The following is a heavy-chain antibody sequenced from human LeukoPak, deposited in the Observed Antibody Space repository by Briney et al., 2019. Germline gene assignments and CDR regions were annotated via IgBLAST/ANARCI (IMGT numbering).Heavy chain of an antibody. Sequence: PGGSLRLSCAASGFAFRNYWMHWVRQGPGKGLLWVSRINRDGRATSYADSVKGRFTISRDNAKNTLYLQMNSLRAEDTAVYYCGKRLTSWELEYWGQGTLVTVSS. CDR3: GKRLTSWELEY. CDR2: INRDGRAT. J-gene: IGHJ4*02. CDR1: GFAFRNYW. V-gene: IGHV3-74*01. D-gene: IGHD1-26*01.